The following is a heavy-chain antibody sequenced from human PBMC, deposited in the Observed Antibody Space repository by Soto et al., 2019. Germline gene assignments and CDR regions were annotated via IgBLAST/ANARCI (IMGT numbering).Heavy chain of an antibody. CDR2: ISGSGGST. V-gene: IGHV3-23*01. Sequence: GGSLRLSCAASGFTFSSYAMSWVRQAPGKGLEWVSAISGSGGSTYYADSVKGRFTISRDNSKNTLYLQMNSLRAEDTAVYYCAKGSPSSGGYYGSGSYYYDYWGQGTLVTVSS. J-gene: IGHJ4*02. D-gene: IGHD3-10*01. CDR3: AKGSPSSGGYYGSGSYYYDY. CDR1: GFTFSSYA.